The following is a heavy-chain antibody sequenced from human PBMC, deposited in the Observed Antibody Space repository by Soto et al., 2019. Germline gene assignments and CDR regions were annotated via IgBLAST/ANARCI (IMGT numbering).Heavy chain of an antibody. V-gene: IGHV1-8*01. Sequence: GASVKVSCKASGYTFTSYDINWVRRATGQGLEWMGWMNPNSGNTGYAQKFQGRVTMTRNTSISTAYMELSSLRSEDTAVYYCARERTGTTSMDVWGQGTTVTVS. CDR1: GYTFTSYD. CDR3: ARERTGTTSMDV. J-gene: IGHJ6*02. CDR2: MNPNSGNT. D-gene: IGHD1-1*01.